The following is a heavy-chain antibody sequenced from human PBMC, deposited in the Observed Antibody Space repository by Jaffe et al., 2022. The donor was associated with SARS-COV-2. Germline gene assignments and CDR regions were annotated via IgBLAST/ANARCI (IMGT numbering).Heavy chain of an antibody. CDR2: ISSSGSTI. CDR3: ARDKDYGGNSHAFDI. J-gene: IGHJ3*02. Sequence: EVQLVESGGGLVQPGGSLRLSCAASGFTFSSYEMNWVRQAPGKGLEWVSYISSSGSTIYYADSVKGRFTISRDNAKNSLYLQMNSLRAEDTAVYYCARDKDYGGNSHAFDIWGQGTMVTVSS. V-gene: IGHV3-48*03. CDR1: GFTFSSYE. D-gene: IGHD4-17*01.